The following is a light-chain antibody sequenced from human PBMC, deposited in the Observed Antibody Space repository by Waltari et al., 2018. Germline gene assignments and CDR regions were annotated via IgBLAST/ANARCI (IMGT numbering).Light chain of an antibody. CDR2: GNN. Sequence: QSVLTQPPSLSGAPGQRVTISFPGSRPNLCSASAVHWYQQLPGTAPKLLIYGNNNRPSGVPDRFSGSRSGTSASLAITGLQAEDEADYYCQSYDNSLSGAWVFGGGTKLTVL. CDR1: RPNLCSASA. CDR3: QSYDNSLSGAWV. J-gene: IGLJ3*02. V-gene: IGLV1-40*01.